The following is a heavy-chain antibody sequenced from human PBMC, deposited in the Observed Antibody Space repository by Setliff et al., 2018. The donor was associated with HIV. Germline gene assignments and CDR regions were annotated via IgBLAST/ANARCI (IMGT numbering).Heavy chain of an antibody. J-gene: IGHJ6*03. CDR3: ARRGSGFFHYYYYMDV. Sequence: PSETLSLTCAVYGGSFSGYYWSWIRQPPGKGLEWIGEINHSGSTNYNPSLKSRVTISVDTSKNQFSLKLSSVTAADTAVYYCARRGSGFFHYYYYMDVWGKGTTVT. CDR2: INHSGST. D-gene: IGHD3-10*01. CDR1: GGSFSGYY. V-gene: IGHV4-34*01.